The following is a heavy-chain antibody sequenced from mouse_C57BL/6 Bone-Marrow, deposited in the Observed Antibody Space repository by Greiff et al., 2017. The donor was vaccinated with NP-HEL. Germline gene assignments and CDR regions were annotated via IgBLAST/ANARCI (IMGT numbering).Heavy chain of an antibody. CDR3: TRDYDSYWYFDV. CDR2: ISSGGDYI. V-gene: IGHV5-9-1*02. Sequence: EVQLVESGAGLVKPGGSLKLSCAASGFTFSSYAMSWVRQTPEKRLEWVAYISSGGDYIYYADTVKGRFTISRDNSRNTLYLQMSSLNSEDTAMYYCTRDYDSYWYFDVWGKGTTVTVSS. CDR1: GFTFSSYA. J-gene: IGHJ1*03. D-gene: IGHD2-4*01.